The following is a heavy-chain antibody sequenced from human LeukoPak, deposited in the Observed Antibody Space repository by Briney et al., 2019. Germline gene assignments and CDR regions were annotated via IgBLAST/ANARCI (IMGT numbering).Heavy chain of an antibody. V-gene: IGHV4-4*02. J-gene: IGHJ4*02. CDR1: GGSISSSNW. Sequence: SETLSLTCAVSGGSISSSNWWSWVRQPPGKGLEWIGEIYHSGSTNYNPSLKSRVTISVDKSKNQFSLKLSSVTAADTAVYYCARVYDGDYVDYFDYWGQGTLVTVSS. CDR3: ARVYDGDYVDYFDY. CDR2: IYHSGST. D-gene: IGHD4-17*01.